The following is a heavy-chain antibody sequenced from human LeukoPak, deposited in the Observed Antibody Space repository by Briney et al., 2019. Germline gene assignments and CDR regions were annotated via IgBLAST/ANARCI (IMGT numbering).Heavy chain of an antibody. CDR2: ISNDGSNK. V-gene: IGHV3-30*18. Sequence: GRSLRLSCAASGFTFSSYGMHWVRQAPGKGLEWVAVISNDGSNKYYADSVKGRFAISRDNSKNTLYLQMNSLRAEDTAVYYCAKDGDIGYVWGSYRLDYWGQGTLVTVSS. D-gene: IGHD3-16*02. CDR1: GFTFSSYG. CDR3: AKDGDIGYVWGSYRLDY. J-gene: IGHJ4*02.